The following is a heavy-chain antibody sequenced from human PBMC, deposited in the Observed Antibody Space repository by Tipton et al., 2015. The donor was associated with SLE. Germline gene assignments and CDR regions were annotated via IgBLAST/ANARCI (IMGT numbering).Heavy chain of an antibody. Sequence: TLSLTCTVSGGSISSSSYYWGWIRQPPGMGLEWIGCIYYSGSTYYNPSLKSRVTISVDTSKNQFSLKLSSVTAADTAVYYCAREVDYYDSSGYYYDAFDIWGQGTMVTVSS. D-gene: IGHD3-22*01. V-gene: IGHV4-39*07. CDR1: GGSISSSSYY. CDR3: AREVDYYDSSGYYYDAFDI. J-gene: IGHJ3*02. CDR2: IYYSGST.